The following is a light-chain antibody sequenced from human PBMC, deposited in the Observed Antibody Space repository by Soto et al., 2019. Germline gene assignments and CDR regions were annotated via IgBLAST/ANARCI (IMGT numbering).Light chain of an antibody. J-gene: IGKJ4*01. CDR3: QQYSSSPALT. CDR1: QSVSSSY. V-gene: IGKV3-20*01. Sequence: EIVLTQSPGTLSLSPGERATLSCRASQSVSSSYLAWYQQKPGQAPRLLIYGASSRATGIPDRFSGSGSVTDFTPTISRLEPEDCAVYYCQQYSSSPALTFGGGTKVEIK. CDR2: GAS.